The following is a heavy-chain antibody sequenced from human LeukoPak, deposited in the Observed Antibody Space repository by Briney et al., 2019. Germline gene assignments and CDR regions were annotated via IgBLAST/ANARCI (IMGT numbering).Heavy chain of an antibody. Sequence: GGSLRLSCAASGFTFSDYYMSWIRQAPGKRLEWVSYISSSSSYTNYADSVKGRFTISRDNAKNSLYLQMNSLRAEDTAVYYCARAEDWFDPWGQGTLVTVSS. CDR1: GFTFSDYY. CDR3: ARAEDWFDP. J-gene: IGHJ5*02. V-gene: IGHV3-11*06. CDR2: ISSSSSYT.